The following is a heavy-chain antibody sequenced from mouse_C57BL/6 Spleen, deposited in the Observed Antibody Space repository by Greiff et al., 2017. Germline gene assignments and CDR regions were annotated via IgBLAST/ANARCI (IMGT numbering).Heavy chain of an antibody. CDR2: IYPGDGDT. J-gene: IGHJ2*01. V-gene: IGHV1-82*01. CDR1: GYTFSSSW. CDR3: AIRDYFDY. Sequence: QVQLQQSGPELVKPGASVKISCKASGYTFSSSWMNWVKQRPGKGLEWIGRIYPGDGDTNYNGKFKGKATLTADTSSSTAYMQLSSLTSVDSAVCFCAIRDYFDYWGQGTTLTVSS.